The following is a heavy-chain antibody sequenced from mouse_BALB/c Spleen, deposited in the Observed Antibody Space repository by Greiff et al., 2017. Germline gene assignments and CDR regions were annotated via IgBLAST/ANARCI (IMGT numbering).Heavy chain of an antibody. D-gene: IGHD2-1*01. CDR3: TRGGNYPSHWDFDV. J-gene: IGHJ1*01. CDR2: IDPETGGT. CDR1: GYTFTDYE. V-gene: IGHV1-15*01. Sequence: VQLQQSGAELVRPGASVTLSCKASGYTFTDYEMHWVKQTPVHGLEWIGAIDPETGGTAYNQKFKGKATLTADKSSSTAYMELRSLTSEDSAVYYWTRGGNYPSHWDFDVWGAGTTVTVSS.